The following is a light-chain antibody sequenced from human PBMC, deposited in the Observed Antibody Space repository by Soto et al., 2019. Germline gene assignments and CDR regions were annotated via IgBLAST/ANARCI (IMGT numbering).Light chain of an antibody. CDR3: QQYGSSPRT. CDR2: GAS. J-gene: IGKJ1*01. Sequence: EIVSTQSPGTLSLSPGERATLSCRASQSVSSSYLAWYQLKPGQAPRLLIYGASSRATGIPDRFSGSGSGTDFTLTISRLDPEDFAVYFCQQYGSSPRTFGQGTKVEIK. CDR1: QSVSSSY. V-gene: IGKV3-20*01.